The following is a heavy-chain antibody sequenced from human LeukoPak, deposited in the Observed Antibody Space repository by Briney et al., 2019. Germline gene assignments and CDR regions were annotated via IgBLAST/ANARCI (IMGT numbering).Heavy chain of an antibody. V-gene: IGHV4-34*01. D-gene: IGHD3-22*01. J-gene: IGHJ3*02. CDR1: GGSFSGYY. CDR2: IYHSGRT. CDR3: ARANYYDNSGYSRGAFDI. Sequence: PSETLSLTCAVYGGSFSGYYWSWIRQPPGKGLEWIGSIYHSGRTYYNPSLKSRVTISVDTSKNQFSLKLTSVTAADTALYYCARANYYDNSGYSRGAFDIWGPGTMVTVSS.